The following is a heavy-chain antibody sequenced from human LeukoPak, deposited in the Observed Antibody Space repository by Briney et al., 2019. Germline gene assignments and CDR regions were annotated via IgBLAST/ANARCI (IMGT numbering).Heavy chain of an antibody. D-gene: IGHD3-3*01. CDR3: ARDGGYGFWSGYYSSHFDY. CDR2: INSDGSST. J-gene: IGHJ4*02. V-gene: IGHV3-74*01. Sequence: GGSLRLSCAASGFTFSSYWMHWVRQAPGKGLVWVSRINSDGSSTSYADSVKGRFTISRDNAKNTLYLQMNSLRAEDTAVYYCARDGGYGFWSGYYSSHFDYWGQGTLVTVSS. CDR1: GFTFSSYW.